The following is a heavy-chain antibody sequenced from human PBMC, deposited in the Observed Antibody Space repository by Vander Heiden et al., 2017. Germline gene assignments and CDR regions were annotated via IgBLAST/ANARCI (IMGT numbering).Heavy chain of an antibody. CDR2: ISWDGGST. V-gene: IGHV3-43D*04. J-gene: IGHJ3*02. CDR3: AKVSLPTGYYYDSSGYSDDAFDI. Sequence: RLSCAASGFTFDDYAMHWVRQAPGKGLEWVSLISWDGGSTYYADSVKGRFTISRDNSKNSLYLQMNSLRAEDTALYYCAKVSLPTGYYYDSSGYSDDAFDIWGQGTMVTVSS. CDR1: GFTFDDYA. D-gene: IGHD3-22*01.